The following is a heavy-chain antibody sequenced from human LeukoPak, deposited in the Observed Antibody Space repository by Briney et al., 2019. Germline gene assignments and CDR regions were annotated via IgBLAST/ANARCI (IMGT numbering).Heavy chain of an antibody. V-gene: IGHV1-18*01. D-gene: IGHD5-24*01. CDR2: ISAYNGNT. CDR3: ARVGEFLQNYFDI. J-gene: IGHJ3*02. CDR1: GYTFTSYG. Sequence: ASVKVSCKASGYTFTSYGISWVRQAPGRGLEWMGWISAYNGNTNYAQKLQGRVTMTTDTSTSTACMELRSLRSDDTAVYYCARVGEFLQNYFDIWGQGTMVTVSS.